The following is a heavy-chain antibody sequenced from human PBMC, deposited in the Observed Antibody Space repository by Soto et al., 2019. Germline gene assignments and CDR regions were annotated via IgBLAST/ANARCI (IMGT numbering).Heavy chain of an antibody. D-gene: IGHD3-3*01. Sequence: GGSLRLSCAASGFTFSSYAMSWVRQAPGKGLERVSAISGSGGSTYYADSVKGRFTISRDNSKNTLYLQMNSLRAEDTAVYYCAKDETIFGVVITAYYYGMDVWGQGTTVTVSS. V-gene: IGHV3-23*01. J-gene: IGHJ6*02. CDR2: ISGSGGST. CDR1: GFTFSSYA. CDR3: AKDETIFGVVITAYYYGMDV.